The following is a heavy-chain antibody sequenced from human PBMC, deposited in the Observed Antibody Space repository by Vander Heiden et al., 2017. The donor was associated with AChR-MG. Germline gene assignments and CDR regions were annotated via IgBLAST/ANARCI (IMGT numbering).Heavy chain of an antibody. J-gene: IGHJ4*02. V-gene: IGHV4-38-2*02. CDR2: IYHSGST. Sequence: QVQLQESGPGLVKPSETLSLTCAVSGYSISSGYYWGWIRQPPGKGLEWIGSIYHSGSTYYNPSLKSRVTISVDTSKNQFSLKLGSVTAADTAVYYCAREGPTTVTGDYWGQGTLVTVSS. CDR3: AREGPTTVTGDY. CDR1: GYSISSGYY. D-gene: IGHD4-17*01.